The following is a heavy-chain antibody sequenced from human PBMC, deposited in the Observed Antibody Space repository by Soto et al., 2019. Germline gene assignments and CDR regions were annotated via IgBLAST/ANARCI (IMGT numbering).Heavy chain of an antibody. D-gene: IGHD6-13*01. CDR3: ARDLPPSIAAHLDY. V-gene: IGHV1-8*01. CDR2: MNPNSGNT. Sequence: ASLKVSCKASGYTFTSYDINWVRQATGQGLEWMGWMNPNSGNTGYAQKFQGRVTMTRNTSISTAYMELSSLRSDDTAVYYCARDLPPSIAAHLDYWGQETLVPVPS. CDR1: GYTFTSYD. J-gene: IGHJ4*02.